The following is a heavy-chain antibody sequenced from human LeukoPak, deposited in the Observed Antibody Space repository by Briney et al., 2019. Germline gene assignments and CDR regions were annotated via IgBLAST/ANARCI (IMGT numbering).Heavy chain of an antibody. V-gene: IGHV3-74*01. D-gene: IGHD3-10*01. CDR3: ARDYGRSRDYGMDV. CDR1: GFTFTNYW. J-gene: IGHJ6*02. CDR2: LPPDELDI. Sequence: GGSLRLSCAASGFTFTNYWMHWVRQAPGMGLVWVSRLPPDELDIIYADSVKGRFTISRDNAKNTLYLQMNSLRVEDTAVYYCARDYGRSRDYGMDVWGPGTTVTVSS.